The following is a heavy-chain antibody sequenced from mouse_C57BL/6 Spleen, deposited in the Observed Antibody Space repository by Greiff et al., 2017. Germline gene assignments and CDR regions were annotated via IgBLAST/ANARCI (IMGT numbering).Heavy chain of an antibody. Sequence: QVQLQQPGAELVRPGSSVKLSCKASGYTFTSYWMDWVKQRPGQGLEWIGNIYPSDSETHYNQKFKDKATLTVDKSSSTAYMQLSSLTSEDSAVYYCARYDGYYVGAMDYWGQGTSVTVSS. CDR3: ARYDGYYVGAMDY. CDR2: IYPSDSET. D-gene: IGHD2-3*01. CDR1: GYTFTSYW. J-gene: IGHJ4*01. V-gene: IGHV1-61*01.